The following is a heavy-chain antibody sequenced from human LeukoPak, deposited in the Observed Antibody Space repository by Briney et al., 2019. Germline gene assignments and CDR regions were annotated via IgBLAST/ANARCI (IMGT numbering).Heavy chain of an antibody. CDR1: GGTFSSYA. CDR2: FIPIFGTA. Sequence: GSSVKVSCKASGGTFSSYAISWVRQAPGQGLEWMGGFIPIFGTANYAQKFQGRVTITADESTRTAYMELSSLRSEDAAVYYCARDYPLIRHGALYDAFDIWGQGTMATVSS. D-gene: IGHD1-26*01. CDR3: ARDYPLIRHGALYDAFDI. J-gene: IGHJ3*02. V-gene: IGHV1-69*01.